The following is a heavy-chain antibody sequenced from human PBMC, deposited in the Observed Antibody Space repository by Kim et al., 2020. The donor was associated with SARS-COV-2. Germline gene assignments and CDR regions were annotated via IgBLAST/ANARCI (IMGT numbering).Heavy chain of an antibody. J-gene: IGHJ4*02. V-gene: IGHV3-15*01. CDR2: IKSKSQGETT. D-gene: IGHD4-17*01. CDR1: GFSFSDAW. Sequence: GGSLRLSCAGSGFSFSDAWMTWVRQAPGKGLEWAGRIKSKSQGETTAYAAPVICRFTILRDDSKNMLYLQMDSLKNEDTAVYYCTTGGGLHDVTYGRYWGKGTVVSVSS. CDR3: TTGGGLHDVTYGRY.